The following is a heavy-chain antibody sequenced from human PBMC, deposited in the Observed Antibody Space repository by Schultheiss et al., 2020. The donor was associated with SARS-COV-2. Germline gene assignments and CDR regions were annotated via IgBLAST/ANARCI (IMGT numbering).Heavy chain of an antibody. Sequence: SETLSLTCAVSGGSISSGGYSWSWIRQPPGKGLEWIGYIYHSGSTNYNPSLKSRVTISVDTSKNQFSLKLSSVTAADTAVYYCARGTTTVPNYWGQGTLVTVSS. CDR3: ARGTTTVPNY. J-gene: IGHJ4*02. D-gene: IGHD4-11*01. CDR2: IYHSGST. CDR1: GGSISSGGYS. V-gene: IGHV4-30-2*01.